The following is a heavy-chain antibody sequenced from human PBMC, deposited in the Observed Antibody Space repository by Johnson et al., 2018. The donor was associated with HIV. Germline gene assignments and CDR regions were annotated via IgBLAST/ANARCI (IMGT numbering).Heavy chain of an antibody. CDR1: GFTFRNYG. V-gene: IGHV3-30*02. Sequence: QVQLVESGGGVVQPGGSLRLSCAASGFTFRNYGMHWVRQAPGKGLEWVAFIRYDGNNKYYADSVKGRFTISRDNFKNTLYLQMNSLRAEDTAVYYCARDRAWNYEGAFDIWGQGTMVTVSS. D-gene: IGHD1-7*01. CDR2: IRYDGNNK. CDR3: ARDRAWNYEGAFDI. J-gene: IGHJ3*02.